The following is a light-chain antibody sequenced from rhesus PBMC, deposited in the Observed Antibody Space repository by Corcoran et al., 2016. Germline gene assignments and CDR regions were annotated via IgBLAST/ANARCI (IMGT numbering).Light chain of an antibody. CDR3: QHNYGTPLT. CDR2: KAS. Sequence: DIQMTQSPSSLSASVGDRVTITCRASENVKNHLNWYQQKPGKAPNLLIYKASTLQSGVPSRFSGGGAGTDYTFTISSLQSEVVATYYCQHNYGTPLTFGGGTKVEIK. CDR1: ENVKNH. V-gene: IGKV1-74*01. J-gene: IGKJ4*01.